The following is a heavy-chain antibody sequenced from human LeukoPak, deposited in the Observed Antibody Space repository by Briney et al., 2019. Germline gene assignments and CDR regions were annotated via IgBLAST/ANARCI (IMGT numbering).Heavy chain of an antibody. Sequence: GGSLRLSCAVSGFTFSSYSMNWVRQAPGKGLEWVSYISSSSSTIYYADSVKGRFTISRDNAKNSLSLQMNSLRAEDTAVYYCARAADYDFWSGYHYYFDYWGQGTLVTVSS. CDR3: ARAADYDFWSGYHYYFDY. V-gene: IGHV3-48*01. D-gene: IGHD3-3*01. CDR2: ISSSSSTI. CDR1: GFTFSSYS. J-gene: IGHJ4*02.